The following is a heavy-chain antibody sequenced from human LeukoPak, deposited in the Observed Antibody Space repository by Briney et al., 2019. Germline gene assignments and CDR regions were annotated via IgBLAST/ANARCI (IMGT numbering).Heavy chain of an antibody. D-gene: IGHD7-27*01. CDR3: ATRKLGNDY. CDR2: IYNSGST. CDR1: GGSISSYY. J-gene: IGHJ4*02. V-gene: IGHV4-59*01. Sequence: PSETLSLTCTVSGGSISSYYWSWIRQPPGKGLEWIGYIYNSGSTNYNPSLKSRVTISVDTSKNQFSLKLYSVTAADTAVYYCATRKLGNDYWGQGTLVTVSS.